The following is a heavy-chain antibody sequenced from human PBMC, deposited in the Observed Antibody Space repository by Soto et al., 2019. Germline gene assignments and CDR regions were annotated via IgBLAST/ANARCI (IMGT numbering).Heavy chain of an antibody. J-gene: IGHJ3*02. CDR1: GYTFTSYG. D-gene: IGHD3-22*01. CDR3: ARDVRIVVVKEANDAFDI. CDR2: ISAYNGNT. V-gene: IGHV1-18*01. Sequence: GPSVKVSCKASGYTFTSYGISWVRQAPGQGLEWMGWISAYNGNTNYAQKLQGRVTMTTDTSTSTAYMELRSLRSDDTAVYYCARDVRIVVVKEANDAFDIWGQGTMVTVSS.